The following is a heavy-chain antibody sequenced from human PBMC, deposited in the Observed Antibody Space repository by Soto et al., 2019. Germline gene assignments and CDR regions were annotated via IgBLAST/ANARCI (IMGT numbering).Heavy chain of an antibody. D-gene: IGHD6-13*01. CDR2: VYNSGST. J-gene: IGHJ4*01. CDR1: GGSISSNY. V-gene: IGHV4-59*01. CDR3: ARCRREAVAGYILDN. Sequence: SEALSLICAVSGGSISSNYWTWIRQSPGKGLEWIGYVYNSGSTNYNPSLKSRVTISEDTSKSQFSLKVNSMTEADTAVYYCARCRREAVAGYILDNWGYRMLVTVSS.